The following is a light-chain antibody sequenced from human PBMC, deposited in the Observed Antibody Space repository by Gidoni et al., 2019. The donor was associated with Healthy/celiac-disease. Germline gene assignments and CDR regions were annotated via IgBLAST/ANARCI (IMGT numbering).Light chain of an antibody. CDR3: QQYYSTPRT. CDR2: WAS. CDR1: QSVLYSSNNKNY. V-gene: IGKV4-1*01. J-gene: IGKJ2*01. Sequence: DIVMTQSPDSLAVSLGESATINCKSSQSVLYSSNNKNYLAWYQQKPGQPPKLLIYWASTRASGVPDRFSGSGSGTDFTLTISSLQAEDVAVYYCQQYYSTPRTFGQGTKLEIK.